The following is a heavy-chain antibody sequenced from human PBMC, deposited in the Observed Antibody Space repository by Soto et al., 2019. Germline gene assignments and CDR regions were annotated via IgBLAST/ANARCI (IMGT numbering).Heavy chain of an antibody. J-gene: IGHJ4*02. CDR1: GFTFSSYG. Sequence: GGSLRLSCAASGFTFSSYGMHWVRQAPGKGLEWVAVISYDGSNKYYADSVKGRFTISRDNSKNTLYLQMNSLRAEDTAVYYCAKGMDERVYYFDYWGRGTLVTVSS. V-gene: IGHV3-30*18. CDR3: AKGMDERVYYFDY. D-gene: IGHD1-1*01. CDR2: ISYDGSNK.